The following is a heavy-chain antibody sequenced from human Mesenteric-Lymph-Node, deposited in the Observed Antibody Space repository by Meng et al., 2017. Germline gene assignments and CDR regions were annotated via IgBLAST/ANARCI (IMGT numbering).Heavy chain of an antibody. V-gene: IGHV3-74*01. CDR1: GFTFSSYW. J-gene: IGHJ4*02. Sequence: GESLKISCAASGFTFSSYWMHWVRQAPGKGLVWVSRSNSDGSSTSYADSVKGRFTISRDNSKNTLYLQLNSLRGEDTAIYYCAKDLVGVTYWGQGTLVTVSS. CDR3: AKDLVGVTY. D-gene: IGHD1-26*01. CDR2: SNSDGSST.